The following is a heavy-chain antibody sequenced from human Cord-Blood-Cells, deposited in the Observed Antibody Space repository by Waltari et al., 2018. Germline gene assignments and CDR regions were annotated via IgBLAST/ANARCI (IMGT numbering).Heavy chain of an antibody. J-gene: IGHJ4*02. D-gene: IGHD6-13*01. Sequence: QITLKESGPTLVKPTQTLTLTCTFSGFSLSTRGVGVGWIRQPPGKALEWLALIYWDDDKRYSPSLKSRLTITKDTSKNQVVLTMTNMDPVDTATYYCAATCWSSSCLDYWGQGTLGTVSS. CDR2: IYWDDDK. V-gene: IGHV2-5*02. CDR3: AATCWSSSCLDY. CDR1: GFSLSTRGVG.